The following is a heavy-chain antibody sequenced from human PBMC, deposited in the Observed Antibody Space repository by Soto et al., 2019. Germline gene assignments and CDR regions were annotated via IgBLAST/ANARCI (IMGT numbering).Heavy chain of an antibody. CDR1: GGTFSSYA. CDR3: ARKLIAASGTFDY. Sequence: ASVKVSCKASGGTFSSYAISWVRQAPGQGLEWMGWINPNTGVTSFAQNFQGRVTMTRDTSIRTAYMELSWLRSDDTAIYYCARKLIAASGTFDYWGQGTLVTVSS. D-gene: IGHD6-13*01. CDR2: INPNTGVT. J-gene: IGHJ4*02. V-gene: IGHV1-2*02.